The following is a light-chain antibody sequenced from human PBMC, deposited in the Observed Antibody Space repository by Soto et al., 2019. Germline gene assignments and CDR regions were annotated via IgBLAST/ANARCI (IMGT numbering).Light chain of an antibody. CDR3: LQDYDYPRT. CDR2: AAS. V-gene: IGKV1-6*01. Sequence: ATQMTQSPSSLSASVGDRVTIACRASQGISTELGWYQQKPGEAPKLRIYAASTLQSGVPSRFSGSGSGTDFTLTISSLQPEDFATYYCLQDYDYPRTFGQGTKVEMK. CDR1: QGISTE. J-gene: IGKJ1*01.